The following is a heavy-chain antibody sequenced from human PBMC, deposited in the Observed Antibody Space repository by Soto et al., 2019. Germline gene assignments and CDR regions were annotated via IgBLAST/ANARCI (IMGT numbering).Heavy chain of an antibody. CDR1: GYTFTNYG. CDR3: ERVRQLVGYFYYYMDV. Sequence: QVQLLQSGAEVKKPGASVKVSCKASGYTFTNYGITWVRQAPGQGREWMGGISAYNGDTHYTQRLQGRVTMTTDTSTSTAYMELRGLRSDDTAVYYCERVRQLVGYFYYYMDVWGKGTTVTVSS. J-gene: IGHJ6*03. D-gene: IGHD6-6*01. CDR2: ISAYNGDT. V-gene: IGHV1-18*01.